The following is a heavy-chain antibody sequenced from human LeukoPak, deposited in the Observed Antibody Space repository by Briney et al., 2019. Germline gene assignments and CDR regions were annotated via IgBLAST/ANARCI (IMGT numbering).Heavy chain of an antibody. CDR1: GFTLGDYY. J-gene: IGHJ4*02. D-gene: IGHD6-25*01. CDR3: AREDQAPAVDY. Sequence: GGSLRLSCAASGFTLGDYYMSWIRQAPGKGLEWVSYISSSGSTIYYADSVKGRFTISRDNAKNSLYLQMNSLRAEDTAVYYCAREDQAPAVDYWGQGTLVTVSS. V-gene: IGHV3-11*04. CDR2: ISSSGSTI.